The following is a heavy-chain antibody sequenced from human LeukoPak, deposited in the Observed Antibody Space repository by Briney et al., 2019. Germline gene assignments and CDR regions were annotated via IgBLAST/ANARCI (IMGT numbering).Heavy chain of an antibody. J-gene: IGHJ4*02. CDR2: IYYSGST. Sequence: SETLSLTCTVSGGSISSSSYYWGWIRQPPGKGLEWIGSIYYSGSTYYNPSLKSRVTISVDTSKNQFSLELSSVTAADTAVYYCAKVWVGYFDYWGQGTLVTVSS. D-gene: IGHD1-26*01. V-gene: IGHV4-39*07. CDR3: AKVWVGYFDY. CDR1: GGSISSSSYY.